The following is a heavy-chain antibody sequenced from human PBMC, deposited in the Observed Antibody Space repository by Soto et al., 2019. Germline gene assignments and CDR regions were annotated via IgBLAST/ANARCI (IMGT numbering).Heavy chain of an antibody. CDR3: ARDFRLVRSDWFDP. CDR1: GYIFIDYY. D-gene: IGHD6-19*01. J-gene: IGHJ5*02. CDR2: INPNSGGT. Sequence: GASVKVSCKASGYIFIDYYIYWVRQAPGQGLEWMGWINPNSGGTKYAQKFQGRVTMTRDTSISTAYMDLTGLSSVTAADTAVYYCARDFRLVRSDWFDPWGQGTLVTVSS. V-gene: IGHV1-2*02.